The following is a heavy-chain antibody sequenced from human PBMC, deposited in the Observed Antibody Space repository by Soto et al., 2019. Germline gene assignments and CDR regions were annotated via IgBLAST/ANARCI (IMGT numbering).Heavy chain of an antibody. CDR1: GYSISSSNW. CDR3: ARREIQGPIDY. J-gene: IGHJ4*02. V-gene: IGHV4-28*01. CDR2: IYYSGTT. Sequence: QVQLQESGPGLVKPSDTLSLTCAVSGYSISSSNWWGWIRQPPGKGLEWIGYIYYSGTTYYNPSLKSRVTRSVNTSKNQFSLKLTSVTAVDTAVYYFARREIQGPIDYWGQGTLVTVSS. D-gene: IGHD1-26*01.